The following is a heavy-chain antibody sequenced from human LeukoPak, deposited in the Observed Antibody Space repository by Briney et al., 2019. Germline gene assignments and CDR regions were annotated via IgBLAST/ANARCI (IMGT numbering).Heavy chain of an antibody. CDR2: IYYGGST. J-gene: IGHJ4*02. V-gene: IGHV4-34*01. CDR1: GGSFSGYY. D-gene: IGHD6-13*01. Sequence: SETLSLTCAVYGGSFSGYYWSWIRQPPGKGLEWIGDIYYGGSTYSNPSLKSRVTISVDTSKNQFSLNLSSVIAADTAVYYCARHVTLGAASELWGQGTLVTVSS. CDR3: ARHVTLGAASEL.